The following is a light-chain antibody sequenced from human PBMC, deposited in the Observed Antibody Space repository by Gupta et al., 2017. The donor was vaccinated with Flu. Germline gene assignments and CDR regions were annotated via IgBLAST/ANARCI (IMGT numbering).Light chain of an antibody. CDR2: KNT. CDR1: SSNIGKNF. V-gene: IGLV1-47*01. CDR3: ASLDDSVSGPV. Sequence: SSSNIGKNFVFWYRQLPGAAPTLIIYKNTQRLSGVPDRFSVSKSGTSASLAISVLLSDDETTYYCASLDDSVSGPVFGGGTKLTVL. J-gene: IGLJ3*02.